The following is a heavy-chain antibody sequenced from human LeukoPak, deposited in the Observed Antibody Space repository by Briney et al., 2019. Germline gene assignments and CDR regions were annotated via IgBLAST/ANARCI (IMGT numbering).Heavy chain of an antibody. Sequence: SVKVSCKASGGTFSSYAISWVRQAPGQGLEWMGGIIPIFGTANYAQKFQGRVTITADESTSTAYMELSSLRSEDTAVYYCARDRYYDFWSGYYTWGQGTLVTVSS. CDR2: IIPIFGTA. CDR1: GGTFSSYA. CDR3: ARDRYYDFWSGYYT. D-gene: IGHD3-3*01. J-gene: IGHJ5*02. V-gene: IGHV1-69*13.